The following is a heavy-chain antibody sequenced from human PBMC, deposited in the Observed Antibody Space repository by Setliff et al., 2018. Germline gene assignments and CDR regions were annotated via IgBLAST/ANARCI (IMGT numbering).Heavy chain of an antibody. CDR2: IYPGDSDT. CDR3: ARLLNGYNSYDYYYMDV. D-gene: IGHD5-12*01. Sequence: PGESLKISCKESRDSFTNYWIIWVRQVPGKGLEWMGIIYPGDSDTRYSPSFEGQVTISADKSISTAYLQWSSLKASDSAMYYCARLLNGYNSYDYYYMDVWGKGTTVTVSS. J-gene: IGHJ6*03. V-gene: IGHV5-51*01. CDR1: RDSFTNYW.